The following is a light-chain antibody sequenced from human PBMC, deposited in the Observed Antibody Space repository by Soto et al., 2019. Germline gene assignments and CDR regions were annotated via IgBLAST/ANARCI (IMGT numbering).Light chain of an antibody. CDR3: QQFNTPPST. J-gene: IGKJ1*01. CDR2: KSS. CDR1: QSVSIW. Sequence: EIQMTQSPSTRSSSEGYIVTISCRSSQSVSIWLAWYQQKPGRAPKLLIYKSSILESGVPSRFSGSGSATEFPLTISSLQPDDFATYYCQQFNTPPSTFGQGTKVDIK. V-gene: IGKV1-5*03.